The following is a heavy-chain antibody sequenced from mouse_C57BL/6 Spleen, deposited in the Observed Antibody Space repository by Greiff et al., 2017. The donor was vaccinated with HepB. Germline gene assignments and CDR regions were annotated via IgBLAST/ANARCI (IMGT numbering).Heavy chain of an antibody. V-gene: IGHV1-69*01. CDR1: GYTFTSYW. Sequence: QVQLQQPGAELVMPGASVKLSCKASGYTFTSYWMHWVKQRPGQGLEWIGEIDPSDSYTNYNQKFKGKSTLTVDKSSSTAYMQLSSLTSEDSAVYYCARGDISTWYFDVWGTGTTVTVSS. CDR3: ARGDISTWYFDV. J-gene: IGHJ1*03. CDR2: IDPSDSYT. D-gene: IGHD1-3*01.